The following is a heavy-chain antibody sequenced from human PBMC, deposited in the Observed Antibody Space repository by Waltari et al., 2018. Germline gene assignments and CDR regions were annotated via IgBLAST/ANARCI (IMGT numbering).Heavy chain of an antibody. J-gene: IGHJ6*03. CDR1: GGSISSYY. Sequence: QVQLQESGPGLVKPSETLSLTCTVSGGSISSYYWSWIRQPPGKGLEWIGYIYYSGSTNYNPSLKSRVTISVDTSKNQFSLKLSSVTAADTAVYYCARVGTIFGVVTYRVGHGMDVWGKGTTVTVSS. V-gene: IGHV4-59*01. CDR2: IYYSGST. CDR3: ARVGTIFGVVTYRVGHGMDV. D-gene: IGHD3-3*01.